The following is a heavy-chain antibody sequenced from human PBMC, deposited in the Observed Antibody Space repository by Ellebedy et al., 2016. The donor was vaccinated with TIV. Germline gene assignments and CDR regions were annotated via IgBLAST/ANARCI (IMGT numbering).Heavy chain of an antibody. CDR3: ARDQSTAVFDR. Sequence: AASVKVSCKASGYTFTNNAITWVRQAPGQGLEWMGWISTENRNTNYAQKFQGRVTLTTETSTNTAYMELTNLRSDDTAVYYCARDQSTAVFDRWGQGTLITVSS. D-gene: IGHD1-1*01. CDR1: GYTFTNNA. CDR2: ISTENRNT. J-gene: IGHJ4*02. V-gene: IGHV1-18*01.